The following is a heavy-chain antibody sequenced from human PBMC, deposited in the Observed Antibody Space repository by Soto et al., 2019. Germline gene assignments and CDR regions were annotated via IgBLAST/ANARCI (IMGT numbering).Heavy chain of an antibody. CDR1: GGSISSYY. CDR3: AREALGYSLFDY. Sequence: SETLSLTCTVSGGSISSYYWIWIRQPPGKGLEWIGYIYYSGSTNYNPSLKSRVTISVDTSKNQFSLKLSSVTAADTAVYYCAREALGYSLFDYWGQGTLVTVSS. J-gene: IGHJ4*02. V-gene: IGHV4-59*01. D-gene: IGHD3-22*01. CDR2: IYYSGST.